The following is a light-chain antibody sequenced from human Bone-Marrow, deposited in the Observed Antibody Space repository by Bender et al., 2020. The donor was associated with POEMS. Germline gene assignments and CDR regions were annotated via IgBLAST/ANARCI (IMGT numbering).Light chain of an antibody. V-gene: IGLV1-40*01. CDR2: GNT. CDR3: QSYDSGLSGHVL. Sequence: QSVLTQPPSVSGAPGQRVTISCTGSSSNIGAGYDVHWYQQYPGTAPKLLIYGNTNRPSGVPDRFSGSKSGTSASLAISGLRSEDEADYYCQSYDSGLSGHVLFGGGTKLTVL. J-gene: IGLJ2*01. CDR1: SSNIGAGYD.